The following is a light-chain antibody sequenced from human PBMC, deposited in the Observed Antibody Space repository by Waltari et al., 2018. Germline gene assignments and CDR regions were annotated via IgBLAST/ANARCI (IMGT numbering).Light chain of an antibody. CDR1: RNDVGYNY. J-gene: IGLJ2*01. Sequence: QSALTQPASVSGSPGQSIPLSCSGTRNDVGYNYVSWYQPRPGKAPKLMIYEVKNRPSGVSSRFSGSRSANTASLTISGLQAEDEADYYCSSFTTSTSLLIFGGGTKVTVL. CDR3: SSFTTSTSLLI. V-gene: IGLV2-14*01. CDR2: EVK.